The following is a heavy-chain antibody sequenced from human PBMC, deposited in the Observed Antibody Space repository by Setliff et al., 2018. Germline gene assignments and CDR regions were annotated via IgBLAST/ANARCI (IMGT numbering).Heavy chain of an antibody. CDR2: ISSSSSYI. Sequence: GGSLRLSCAASGFTFDDYGMSWVRQAPGKGLEWVSSISSSSSYIYYVDSVKGRFTISRDNAKNSLYLLMNSLRAEDTAVYYCARDGGEYWGQGTLVTVSS. J-gene: IGHJ4*02. CDR3: ARDGGEY. CDR1: GFTFDDYG. D-gene: IGHD3-16*01. V-gene: IGHV3-21*01.